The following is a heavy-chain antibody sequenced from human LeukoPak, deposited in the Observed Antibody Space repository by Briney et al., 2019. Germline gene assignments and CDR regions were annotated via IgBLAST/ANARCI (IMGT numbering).Heavy chain of an antibody. V-gene: IGHV4-34*01. D-gene: IGHD6-13*01. CDR2: INHSGST. CDR3: ARGQVYSSSWYY. CDR1: GGSFSGYY. Sequence: SETLSLTCAVYGGSFSGYYWSWIRQPPGKGLEWIGEINHSGSTNYNPSLKSRVTISVDTSKNQFSLKLSSVTAADTAVYYCARGQVYSSSWYYWGQGTLVTVSS. J-gene: IGHJ4*02.